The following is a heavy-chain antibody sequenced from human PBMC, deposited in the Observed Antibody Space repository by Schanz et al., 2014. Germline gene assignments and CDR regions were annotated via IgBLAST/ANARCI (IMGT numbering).Heavy chain of an antibody. J-gene: IGHJ4*02. CDR2: INTGSGDT. D-gene: IGHD5-12*01. Sequence: QVHLVQSGAEVKRPGASVKVSCKASEYSFTSYCMHWVRQAPGQRLEWMGWINTGSGDTKYSQNFQGRVTITRDTSASTAYMELSSLRSEDTAVYSCARGIGGYGANNYFDYWGQGTLVTVSS. V-gene: IGHV1-3*04. CDR1: EYSFTSYC. CDR3: ARGIGGYGANNYFDY.